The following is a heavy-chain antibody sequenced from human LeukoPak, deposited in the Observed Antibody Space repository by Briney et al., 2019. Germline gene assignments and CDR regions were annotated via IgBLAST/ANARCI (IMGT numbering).Heavy chain of an antibody. Sequence: GGSLSLSCAASGFTFSSYAMSWVRQAPGKGLEWFSAISGSGGSTYYADSVKGRFTISRDNSKNTVYLQMNSLRAEDTAVYYCAKVSAWAMVGATYFDYWGQGTLVTVSS. D-gene: IGHD1-26*01. CDR1: GFTFSSYA. CDR3: AKVSAWAMVGATYFDY. CDR2: ISGSGGST. J-gene: IGHJ4*02. V-gene: IGHV3-23*01.